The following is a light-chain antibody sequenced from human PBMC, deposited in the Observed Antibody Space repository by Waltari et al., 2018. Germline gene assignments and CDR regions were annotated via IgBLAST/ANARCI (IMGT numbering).Light chain of an antibody. CDR3: SSYTSSSTFYV. V-gene: IGLV2-14*01. CDR1: SSDVGGYNY. CDR2: DVS. Sequence: QSALTQPASVSGSPGQSITISCTGTSSDVGGYNYVSWYQQHPGKAPKLMIYDVSNRPSGVSKSFSGSKSGNTASLTISGLQAEDEADYYCSSYTSSSTFYVFGTGTKVTVL. J-gene: IGLJ1*01.